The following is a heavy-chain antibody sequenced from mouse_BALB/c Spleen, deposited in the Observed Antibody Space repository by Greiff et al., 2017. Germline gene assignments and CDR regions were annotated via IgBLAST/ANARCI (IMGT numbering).Heavy chain of an antibody. V-gene: IGHV2-9*02. CDR2: IWAGGST. CDR1: GFSLTSYG. J-gene: IGHJ3*01. Sequence: QVQLKESGPGLVAPSQSLSITCTVSGFSLTSYGVHWVRQPPGKGLEWLGVIWAGGSTNYNSALMSRLSISKDNSKSQVFLKMNSLQTDDTAMYCCARDGAWFAYWGQGTLVTVSA. CDR3: ARDGAWFAY.